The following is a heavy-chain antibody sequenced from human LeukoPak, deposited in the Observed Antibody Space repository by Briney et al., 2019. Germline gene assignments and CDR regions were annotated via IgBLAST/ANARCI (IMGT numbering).Heavy chain of an antibody. V-gene: IGHV1-18*01. CDR2: ISVYSGNT. CDR1: GYTFMNYG. Sequence: ASVKVSCKASGYTFMNYGISWVRQAPGQGLEWMGYISVYSGNTNHAQKLQGRVTMTTDTSTSTAYMELRSLRSDDTAVYYCARDSHIAEVAYYFDYWGQGTLVSVSS. D-gene: IGHD2-21*01. CDR3: ARDSHIAEVAYYFDY. J-gene: IGHJ4*02.